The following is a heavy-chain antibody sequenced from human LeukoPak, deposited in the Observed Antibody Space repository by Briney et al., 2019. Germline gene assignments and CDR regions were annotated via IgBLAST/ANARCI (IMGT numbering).Heavy chain of an antibody. D-gene: IGHD4-23*01. CDR2: MVPHGRTI. CDR3: ISDLGGRDDH. V-gene: IGHV3-74*01. Sequence: GGSLRLSCAPSGFTLSSYWMHEVRDAPGGGVEWISRMVPHGRTIDYADSVKGRFTISRDNAKDTRYLQMSGLRGEYTAVYYCISDLGGRDDHWGRGTLVTASS. CDR1: GFTLSSYW. J-gene: IGHJ5*02.